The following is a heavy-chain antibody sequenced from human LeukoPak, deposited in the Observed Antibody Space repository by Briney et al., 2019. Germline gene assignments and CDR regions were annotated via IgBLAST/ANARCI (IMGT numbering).Heavy chain of an antibody. V-gene: IGHV3-48*04. D-gene: IGHD3-22*01. J-gene: IGHJ4*02. CDR3: ARDREPDGYYPYYFDY. CDR1: GFTFSSYS. Sequence: GGSLRLSCAASGFTFSSYSMNWVRQAPGKGLEWVSYISSSSSTIYYADSVKGRFTISRDNAKNSLYLQMNSLRAEDTAVYYCARDREPDGYYPYYFDYWGQGTLVTVSS. CDR2: ISSSSSTI.